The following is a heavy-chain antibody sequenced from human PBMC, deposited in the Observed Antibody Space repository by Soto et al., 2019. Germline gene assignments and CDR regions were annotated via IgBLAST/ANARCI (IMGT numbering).Heavy chain of an antibody. Sequence: EVQLLESGGGLVQPGGSLRLSCAASGFTFSSYAMSWVRQAPGKGLEWVSAISGSGGSTYYADSVKGRFTISRDNSKNTLYLEMNSLRAEDTAVYYCAKDYPVTSYYYYGMDVWGQGTTVTVSS. CDR2: ISGSGGST. J-gene: IGHJ6*02. CDR3: AKDYPVTSYYYYGMDV. CDR1: GFTFSSYA. V-gene: IGHV3-23*01. D-gene: IGHD4-17*01.